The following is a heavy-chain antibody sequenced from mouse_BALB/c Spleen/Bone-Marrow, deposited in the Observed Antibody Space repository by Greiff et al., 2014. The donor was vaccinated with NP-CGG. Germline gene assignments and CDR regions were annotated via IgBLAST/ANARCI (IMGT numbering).Heavy chain of an antibody. V-gene: IGHV7-3*02. Sequence: EVQLQQSGGGLVQPGGSLRLSCTTSGFTFTDYFMTWVRQPPGKALEWLGFIRNKANGYTTEYNPSVKGRFTISRDTSQGILYLQMNTLRAEDSAIYFCARDYSGYFDFWGQGTTLTVSS. D-gene: IGHD5-1*01. CDR3: ARDYSGYFDF. CDR2: IRNKANGYTT. J-gene: IGHJ2*01. CDR1: GFTFTDYF.